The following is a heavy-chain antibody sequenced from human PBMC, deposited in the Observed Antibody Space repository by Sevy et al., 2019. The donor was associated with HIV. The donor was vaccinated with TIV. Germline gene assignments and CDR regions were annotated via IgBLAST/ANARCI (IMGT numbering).Heavy chain of an antibody. Sequence: GGSLRLSCAASGFTFSSYEMIWVRQAPGKGLEWISYITLSGSSMYYADSVKGRFTISRDNAKNSLYLQMNSLRAEDTAVYYCARDRQGITVAGTAIDYWGQGTLVTVSS. J-gene: IGHJ4*02. CDR2: ITLSGSSM. CDR3: ARDRQGITVAGTAIDY. V-gene: IGHV3-48*03. CDR1: GFTFSSYE. D-gene: IGHD6-19*01.